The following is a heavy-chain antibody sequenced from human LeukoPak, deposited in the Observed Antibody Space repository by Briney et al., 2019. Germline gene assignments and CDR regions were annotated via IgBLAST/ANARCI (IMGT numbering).Heavy chain of an antibody. CDR3: ARIPGGSGSQYDY. CDR1: GFTFSSYW. V-gene: IGHV3-74*01. D-gene: IGHD3-10*01. J-gene: IGHJ4*02. CDR2: INSDGSST. Sequence: GGSLRLSCAASGFTFSSYWMHWVRQAPGKGLVWVSRINSDGSSTFYADSVKGRFTTSRDNAENTVYLQMNSLRADDTAVYYCARIPGGSGSQYDYWGQGTLVIVSS.